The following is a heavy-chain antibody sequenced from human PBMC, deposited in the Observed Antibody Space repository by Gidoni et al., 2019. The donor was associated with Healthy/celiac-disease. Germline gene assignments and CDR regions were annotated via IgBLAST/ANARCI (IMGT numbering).Heavy chain of an antibody. J-gene: IGHJ4*02. CDR1: GFTFSSYA. CDR2: ISYDGSNK. D-gene: IGHD3-22*01. Sequence: QVQLVASGGGVVQPGRSLRLSCAASGFTFSSYAMHWVRQAPGKGLEWVAVISYDGSNKYYADSVKGRFTISRDNSKNTLYLQMNSLRAEDTAVYYCARTYYYDSSGLGYWGQGTLVTVSS. V-gene: IGHV3-30*04. CDR3: ARTYYYDSSGLGY.